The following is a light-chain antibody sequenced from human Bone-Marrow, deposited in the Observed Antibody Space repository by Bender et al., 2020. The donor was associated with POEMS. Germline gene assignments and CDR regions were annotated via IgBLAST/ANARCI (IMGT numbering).Light chain of an antibody. V-gene: IGLV2-23*01. CDR1: SSDVGNYNL. J-gene: IGLJ3*02. CDR2: EGN. CDR3: CSYAGRTTWV. Sequence: QSALTQPASVSGSPGQSITISCTGTSSDVGNYNLVSWYQQYPGKAPKVMIYEGNKRPSGVSNRFSGSKSGNTASLTISGLQAEDEGHYYCCSYAGRTTWVFGGGTKLTVL.